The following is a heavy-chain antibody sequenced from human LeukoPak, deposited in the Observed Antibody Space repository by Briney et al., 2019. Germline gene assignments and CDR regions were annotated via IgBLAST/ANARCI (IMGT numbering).Heavy chain of an antibody. Sequence: PSETLSLTCTVSGGSISSSSYYWGWIRQPPGKGLEWIGSIYYSGSTYYNPSLKSPVTISVDTSKNQFSLKLSSVTAADTAVYYCARKGSSGWQIARFDPWGQGTLVTVSS. D-gene: IGHD6-19*01. V-gene: IGHV4-39*07. CDR3: ARKGSSGWQIARFDP. J-gene: IGHJ5*02. CDR2: IYYSGST. CDR1: GGSISSSSYY.